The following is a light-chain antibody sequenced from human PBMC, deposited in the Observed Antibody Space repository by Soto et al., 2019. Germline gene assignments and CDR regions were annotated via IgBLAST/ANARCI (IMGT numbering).Light chain of an antibody. V-gene: IGLV2-8*01. CDR2: EVN. CDR3: SSYGGYYNYV. CDR1: SSDVGGYNY. Sequence: QSALTQPPSASGSPGQSVTISCTGTSSDVGGYNYVSWYQQYPGKAPKLMIYEVNKRPSGVPDRFSGSKSGNTASLTVSGLQAEDEAVYYCSSYGGYYNYVFGTGTKLTVL. J-gene: IGLJ1*01.